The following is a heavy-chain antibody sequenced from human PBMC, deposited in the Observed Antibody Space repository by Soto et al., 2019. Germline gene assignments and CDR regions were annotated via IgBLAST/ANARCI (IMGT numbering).Heavy chain of an antibody. CDR3: ARDPVTATVLGYGMDV. D-gene: IGHD7-27*01. J-gene: IGHJ6*02. CDR1: GFTFSDYY. Sequence: QVQMVGSGGGLVKPGGSLRLSCAASGFTFSDYYMSWIRQAPGKGLEWISYISSSGTTIYYADSVKGRFTVSRDNVKNSLYLQMNSLRAEDTAVYYCARDPVTATVLGYGMDVWGQGTTVTVSS. V-gene: IGHV3-11*01. CDR2: ISSSGTTI.